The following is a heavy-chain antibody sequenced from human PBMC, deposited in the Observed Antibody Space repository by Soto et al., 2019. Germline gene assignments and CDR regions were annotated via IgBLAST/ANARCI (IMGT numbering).Heavy chain of an antibody. J-gene: IGHJ4*02. CDR1: GFSLSTSGVG. CDR3: AHRRGGYNWDDGDFDY. CDR2: IYWDNDR. Sequence: QITLKESGPTLVKPTQTLTLTCTFSGFSLSTSGVGVGWIRQPPGKALESLALIYWDNDRRYNPARKSRLAITKDTSKNQVVLTMTNVDPVDTATYYCAHRRGGYNWDDGDFDYWGPGTLVTVSS. V-gene: IGHV2-5*02. D-gene: IGHD1-20*01.